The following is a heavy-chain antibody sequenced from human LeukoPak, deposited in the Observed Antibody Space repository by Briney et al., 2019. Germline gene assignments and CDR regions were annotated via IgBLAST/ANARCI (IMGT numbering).Heavy chain of an antibody. D-gene: IGHD2-2*01. CDR1: GGSISSYY. CDR2: IYYSGST. J-gene: IGHJ4*02. Sequence: SETLSLTCTVSGGSISSYYWSWIRQPPGKGLEWIGYIYYSGSTNYNPSLKSRVTISVDTSKNQFSLKLSSVTAADTAVYYCARVCGSSTSCCEEFDYWGQGTLVTVSS. CDR3: ARVCGSSTSCCEEFDY. V-gene: IGHV4-59*01.